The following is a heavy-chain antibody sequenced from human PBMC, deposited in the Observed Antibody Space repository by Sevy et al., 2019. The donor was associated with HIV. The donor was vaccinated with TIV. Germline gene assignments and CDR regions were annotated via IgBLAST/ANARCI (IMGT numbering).Heavy chain of an antibody. Sequence: GGSLRLSCTVSGFILNNKDMHWVRQAPGRGLEWVAAIFSDGTTKYYGDSVKGRFTISRDNSKNALFLQMNSLRVDDTALYYCARESGSDWYLDSWGQGALVTVSS. CDR1: GFILNNKD. CDR3: ARESGSDWYLDS. V-gene: IGHV3-30*12. J-gene: IGHJ4*02. CDR2: IFSDGTTK. D-gene: IGHD2-21*02.